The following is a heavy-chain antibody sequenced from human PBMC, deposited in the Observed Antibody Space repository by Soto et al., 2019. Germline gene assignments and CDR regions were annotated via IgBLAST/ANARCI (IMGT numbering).Heavy chain of an antibody. CDR3: ARGPWYGDYARFDY. D-gene: IGHD4-17*01. CDR2: INHSGST. J-gene: IGHJ4*02. CDR1: GGSFSGYY. Sequence: KPSETLSLTCAVYGGSFSGYYWSWIRQPPGKGLEWIGEINHSGSTNYNPSLKSRVTISVDTSKNQFSLKLSSVTAADTAVYYCARGPWYGDYARFDYWGQGTLVTVSS. V-gene: IGHV4-34*01.